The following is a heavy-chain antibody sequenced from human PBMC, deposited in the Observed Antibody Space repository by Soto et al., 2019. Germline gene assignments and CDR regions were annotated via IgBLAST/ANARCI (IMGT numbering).Heavy chain of an antibody. D-gene: IGHD5-18*01. V-gene: IGHV4-34*01. CDR3: VRGAGDTAMVLYYFDY. Sequence: SETLSLTCAVYGGSLSGYYWSWIRQPPGKGLEWIGEINHSGSTNYNPSLKSRVTISVDTSKNQFSLKLSSVTAADTAVYYCVRGAGDTAMVLYYFDYWGQGTLVTVSS. CDR2: INHSGST. J-gene: IGHJ4*02. CDR1: GGSLSGYY.